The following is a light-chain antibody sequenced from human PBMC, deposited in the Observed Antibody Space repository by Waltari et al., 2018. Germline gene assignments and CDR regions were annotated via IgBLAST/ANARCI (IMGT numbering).Light chain of an antibody. Sequence: QSALTQPPSASGSPGQSVTISCTGTSSDVGGYNYVSWYQQYPDKAPKLMIYEVNKRPSGVPDRFSDAKSGNTASLTVSGLQAEDEADYYCSSYAGADTVVFGGGTKLTVL. J-gene: IGLJ2*01. V-gene: IGLV2-8*01. CDR1: SSDVGGYNY. CDR3: SSYAGADTVV. CDR2: EVN.